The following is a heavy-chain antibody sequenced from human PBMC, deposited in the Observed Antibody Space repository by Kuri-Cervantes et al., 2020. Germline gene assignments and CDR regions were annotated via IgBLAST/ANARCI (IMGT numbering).Heavy chain of an antibody. CDR2: ISYDGSNK. J-gene: IGHJ6*02. CDR3: AKVFHYYYGMDV. Sequence: GGSLRLSCAASGFTFSNYWMSWVRQAPGKGLEWVAVISYDGSNKYYADSVKGRFTISRDNSKNTLYLQMNSLRAEDTAVYYCAKVFHYYYGMDVWGQGTTVTVSS. CDR1: GFTFSNYW. V-gene: IGHV3-30*18.